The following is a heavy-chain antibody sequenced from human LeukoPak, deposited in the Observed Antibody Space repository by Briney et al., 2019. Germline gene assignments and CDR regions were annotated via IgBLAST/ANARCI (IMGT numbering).Heavy chain of an antibody. V-gene: IGHV4-59*01. D-gene: IGHD6-13*01. Sequence: SETLSLTCTVSGGSISSYYWSWIRQPPGKGLEWIGYIYYSGSTNYNPSLKSRVTISVDTSKNQFSLKLSSVTAADTAVYYCARVMRYSSSWYPDYWGQGTLVTVSS. CDR1: GGSISSYY. J-gene: IGHJ4*02. CDR3: ARVMRYSSSWYPDY. CDR2: IYYSGST.